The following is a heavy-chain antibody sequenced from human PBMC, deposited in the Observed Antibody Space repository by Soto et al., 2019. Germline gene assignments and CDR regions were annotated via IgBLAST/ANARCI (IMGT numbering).Heavy chain of an antibody. J-gene: IGHJ4*02. CDR2: ISGSGGST. D-gene: IGHD1-1*01. V-gene: IGHV3-23*01. CDR1: GFTFSTYA. CDR3: AKGQPATVTYFDS. Sequence: PGGSLRLSCAASGFTFSTYAMSWVRQAPGKGLEWVSGISGSGGSTSYADSVKGRFTISRDKSKSMLYLQMNGLRAEDTAIYYCAKGQPATVTYFDSWGQGTLVTVSS.